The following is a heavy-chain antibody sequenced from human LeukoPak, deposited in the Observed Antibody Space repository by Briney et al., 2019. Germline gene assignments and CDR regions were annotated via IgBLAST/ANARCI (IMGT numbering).Heavy chain of an antibody. V-gene: IGHV4-4*02. D-gene: IGHD5-24*01. CDR3: ARERRLGGVTINYYYYMDV. CDR1: RGSIMTTHW. J-gene: IGHJ6*03. Sequence: SGTLSLTCTLSRGSIMTTHWWSWVRQPPGKGLEWIGEIYHTGTTNYSPSLKSRLTISVDQSRNQFSLRLSSVTAADTAVYYCARERRLGGVTINYYYYMDVWGKGTTVTVPS. CDR2: IYHTGTT.